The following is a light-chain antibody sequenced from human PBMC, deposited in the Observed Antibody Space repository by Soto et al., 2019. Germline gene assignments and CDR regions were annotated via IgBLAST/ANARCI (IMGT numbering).Light chain of an antibody. Sequence: QSVLTQPPSVAEAPRQRVTICCSGSSFNIGDNAVNWYQQFPGKAPKLLIYYDDLLPSGVSDRFSGSKSGTSASLVISGLQSDDEADYHCSAWDDTLNGFVFGTGTKLTVL. CDR1: SFNIGDNA. CDR2: YDD. CDR3: SAWDDTLNGFV. J-gene: IGLJ1*01. V-gene: IGLV1-36*01.